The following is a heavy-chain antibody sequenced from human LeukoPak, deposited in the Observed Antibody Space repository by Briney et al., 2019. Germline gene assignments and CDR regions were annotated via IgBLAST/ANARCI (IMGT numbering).Heavy chain of an antibody. CDR1: GFTFDNYA. CDR2: ICWNSGSI. J-gene: IGHJ4*02. V-gene: IGHV3-9*01. D-gene: IGHD5-18*01. CDR3: VKDATTLVKYFDY. Sequence: PGRSLRLSCAASGFTFDNYAMHWVRQAPGKGLEWVSGICWNSGSIDYADSVKGRFTISRDNAKNSLYLQMNSLRAEDTALYYCVKDATTLVKYFDYWGQGTLVTVSS.